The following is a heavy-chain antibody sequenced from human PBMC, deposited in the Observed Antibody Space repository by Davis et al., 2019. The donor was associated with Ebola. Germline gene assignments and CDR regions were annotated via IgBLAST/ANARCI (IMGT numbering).Heavy chain of an antibody. J-gene: IGHJ6*02. D-gene: IGHD3-10*01. CDR3: ARAQNLLIGEWGYYYYYGMDV. Sequence: MPGGSLRLSCTAPGGSISSYYWSWIRQPPGKGLEWIGYIYYSGSTNYNPSLKSRVTISVDTSKNQFSLKLSSVTAADTAVYYCARAQNLLIGEWGYYYYYGMDVWGQGTTVTVSS. CDR1: GGSISSYY. V-gene: IGHV4-59*01. CDR2: IYYSGST.